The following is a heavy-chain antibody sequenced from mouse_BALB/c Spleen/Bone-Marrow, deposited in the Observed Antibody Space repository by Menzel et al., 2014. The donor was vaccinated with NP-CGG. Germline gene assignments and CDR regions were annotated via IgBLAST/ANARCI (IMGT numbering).Heavy chain of an antibody. J-gene: IGHJ4*01. V-gene: IGHV5-12-1*01. CDR1: GFAFSGYD. D-gene: IGHD2-2*01. Sequence: EVQVVESGGGLVKPGGSLKLSCAASGFAFSGYDMSWVRQTPEKRLEWVAYISSRGINTYYPDSVKGRFTISRDNAKNTLYLQMNSLKSEDTAMYYCARQRGYAYAMDYWGQGTSVTVSS. CDR2: ISSRGINT. CDR3: ARQRGYAYAMDY.